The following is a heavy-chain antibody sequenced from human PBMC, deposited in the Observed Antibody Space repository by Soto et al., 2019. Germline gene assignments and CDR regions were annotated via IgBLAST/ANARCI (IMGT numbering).Heavy chain of an antibody. V-gene: IGHV1-18*04. CDR2: ISTYSGNT. Sequence: GASVKVSCKASGYTFTSYGISWVRQAPGQGLEWMGWISTYSGNTDYAQKFQGRITMTTDTSTDTVYMELRSLRSDDTAVYYCARKTHSSSWYDWFDPWGQGTLVTVSS. J-gene: IGHJ5*02. CDR3: ARKTHSSSWYDWFDP. D-gene: IGHD6-13*01. CDR1: GYTFTSYG.